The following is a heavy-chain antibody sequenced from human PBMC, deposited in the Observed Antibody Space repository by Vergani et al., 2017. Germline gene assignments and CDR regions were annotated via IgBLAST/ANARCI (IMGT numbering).Heavy chain of an antibody. CDR3: DRARGMAAAGGSRAGYYGMDV. CDR1: GFTFSSYG. CDR2: ISYDGSNN. D-gene: IGHD6-13*01. Sequence: VQLVESGGGLVKPGGSLRLSCAASGFTFSSYGMHWVRQAPGKGLEWVAVISYDGSNNYYADSVKGRFTISRDNSKNTLYLQMNSLRAEDTAVDYCDRARGMAAAGGSRAGYYGMDVWGQGTTVTVSS. V-gene: IGHV3-30*03. J-gene: IGHJ6*02.